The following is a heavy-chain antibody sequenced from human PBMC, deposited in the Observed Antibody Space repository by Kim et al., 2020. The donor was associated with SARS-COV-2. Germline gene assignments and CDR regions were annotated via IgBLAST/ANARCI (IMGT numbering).Heavy chain of an antibody. J-gene: IGHJ4*02. V-gene: IGHV4-59*01. Sequence: SETLSLTCTVSGGSISSYYWSWIRQPPGKGLEWIGYIYYSGSTNYNPSLKSRVTISVDTSKNQFSLKLSSVTAADTAVYYCAGNRIAVAGGRYYFDYWGQGTLVTVSS. D-gene: IGHD6-19*01. CDR2: IYYSGST. CDR3: AGNRIAVAGGRYYFDY. CDR1: GGSISSYY.